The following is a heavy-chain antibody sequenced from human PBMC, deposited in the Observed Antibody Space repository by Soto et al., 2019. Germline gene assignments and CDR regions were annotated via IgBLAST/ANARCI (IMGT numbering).Heavy chain of an antibody. CDR2: IYPGDSDT. V-gene: IGHV5-51*01. CDR1: GYSFTTYW. CDR3: ARQAAAGKYYYAMDV. D-gene: IGHD6-13*01. Sequence: EVQLVQSGAEVKKPGESLKISCKGSGYSFTTYWIGWVRQMPGKGLEGMVIIYPGDSDTRYSPSFQGQVTISADKSIYTTYLQWSSLNASDTAIHYCARQAAAGKYYYAMDVWGQGTTVTVSS. J-gene: IGHJ6*02.